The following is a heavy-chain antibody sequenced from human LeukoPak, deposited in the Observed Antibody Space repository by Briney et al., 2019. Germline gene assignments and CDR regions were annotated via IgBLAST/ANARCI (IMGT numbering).Heavy chain of an antibody. CDR2: INHSGST. J-gene: IGHJ3*02. V-gene: IGHV4-34*01. D-gene: IGHD2-21*01. CDR3: ARGQGILWPHDAFDI. CDR1: GGSFSGYY. Sequence: SETLSLTCAVYGGSFSGYYWSWVRQPPGKGLEWIGEINHSGSTNYNPSLKSRVTISVDTSKNQFSLKLSSVTAADTAVYYCARGQGILWPHDAFDIWGQGTMVTVSS.